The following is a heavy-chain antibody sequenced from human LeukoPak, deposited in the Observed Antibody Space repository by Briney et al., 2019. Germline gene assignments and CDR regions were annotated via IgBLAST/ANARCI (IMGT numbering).Heavy chain of an antibody. CDR2: IIPIFGTA. J-gene: IGHJ4*02. Sequence: SVKVSCKASGGTFSSYAISWVRQAPGQGLEWMGGIIPIFGTANYAQKFQGRVTVTADESTSTAYMELSSLRSEDTAVYYCARATGSYYVADYWGQGTLVTVSS. V-gene: IGHV1-69*13. CDR1: GGTFSSYA. D-gene: IGHD1-26*01. CDR3: ARATGSYYVADY.